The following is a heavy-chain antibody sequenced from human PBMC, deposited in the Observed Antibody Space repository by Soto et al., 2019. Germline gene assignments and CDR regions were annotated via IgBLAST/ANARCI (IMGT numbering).Heavy chain of an antibody. CDR3: ARQGVYTQYNWNDFGY. J-gene: IGHJ4*02. V-gene: IGHV5-51*01. D-gene: IGHD1-20*01. Sequence: GESLKISCKGSGYTFTNYWIVWVRQMPGEGLEWMGIINPSDSDTRYSSSFRGQVTISVDKSISTAYLQWNSLKASDTAMYYCARQGVYTQYNWNDFGYWGQGTLVTVS. CDR1: GYTFTNYW. CDR2: INPSDSDT.